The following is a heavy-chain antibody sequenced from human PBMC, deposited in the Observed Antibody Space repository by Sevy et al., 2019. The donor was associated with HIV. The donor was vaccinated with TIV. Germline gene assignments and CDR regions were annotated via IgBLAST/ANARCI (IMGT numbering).Heavy chain of an antibody. V-gene: IGHV3-23*01. J-gene: IGHJ6*03. Sequence: GGSLRLSCAASGFTFSSYAMSWVRQAPGKGLEWVSAISGSGGSTYYADSVKGRFTISRDNSKNTLYLQMNSLRAEDTAVYYCAKSAYCCGDCYSSAYYYYYYMDVWGKGTTVTVSS. CDR2: ISGSGGST. CDR1: GFTFSSYA. D-gene: IGHD2-21*02. CDR3: AKSAYCCGDCYSSAYYYYYYMDV.